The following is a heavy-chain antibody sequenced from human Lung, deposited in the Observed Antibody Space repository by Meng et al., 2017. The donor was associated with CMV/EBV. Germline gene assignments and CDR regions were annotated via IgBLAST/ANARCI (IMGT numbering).Heavy chain of an antibody. CDR1: GGSVSSISYY. CDR2: ISYGGST. CDR3: ARMTAALRYGMDF. D-gene: IGHD2-2*01. Sequence: SXTXSLXCTVSGGSVSSISYYWSWIRQPPGKGLEWIGYISYGGSTIYNPSLKSRVTISEDTSKTHFSLKLSSVTAADTAVYYCARMTAALRYGMDFWGLGXTVTVSS. J-gene: IGHJ6*02. V-gene: IGHV4-61*03.